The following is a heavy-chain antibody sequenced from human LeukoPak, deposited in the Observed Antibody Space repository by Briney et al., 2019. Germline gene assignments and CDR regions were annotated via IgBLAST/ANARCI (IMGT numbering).Heavy chain of an antibody. D-gene: IGHD3-3*01. CDR1: GGSISSSSYY. J-gene: IGHJ4*02. CDR3: ARVTHSRITIFGVVIPSSYFDY. V-gene: IGHV4-39*07. Sequence: SETLSLTCTVSGGSISSSSYYWGWIRQPPGKGLEWIGSIYYSGSTYYNPSLKSRVTISVDTSRNQFSLKLSSVTAADTAVYYCARVTHSRITIFGVVIPSSYFDYWGQGTLVTVSS. CDR2: IYYSGST.